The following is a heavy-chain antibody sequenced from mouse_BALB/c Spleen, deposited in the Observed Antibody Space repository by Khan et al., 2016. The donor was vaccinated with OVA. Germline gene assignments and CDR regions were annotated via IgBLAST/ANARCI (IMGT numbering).Heavy chain of an antibody. CDR1: GYTFTSYD. D-gene: IGHD2-1*01. CDR3: ARGDGNYDAMDY. CDR2: IFPGDGST. V-gene: IGHV1-85*01. J-gene: IGHJ4*01. Sequence: QVQLQQSGAELVKPGASVKLSCKASGYTFTSYDINWVRQRPEQGLEWIGWIFPGDGSTKYNEKFKGKATLTTDKSSSSAYMQLSRLTSEDSAVXSRARGDGNYDAMDYWGQGTSVTVSS.